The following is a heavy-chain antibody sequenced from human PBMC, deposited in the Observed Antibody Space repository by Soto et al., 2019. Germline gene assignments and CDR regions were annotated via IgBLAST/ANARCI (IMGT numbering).Heavy chain of an antibody. Sequence: SETLSLTCTVSGGSISTYYWSWIRQPPGKRLEWIGYIYYSGSTNYNPSLKSRVTISLETSKNQFSLRLSSVTAADTAVYYCARRIGKGFGASPVSWFDPWGQGTLVTVSS. V-gene: IGHV4-59*08. J-gene: IGHJ5*02. CDR2: IYYSGST. CDR1: GGSISTYY. D-gene: IGHD3-10*01. CDR3: ARRIGKGFGASPVSWFDP.